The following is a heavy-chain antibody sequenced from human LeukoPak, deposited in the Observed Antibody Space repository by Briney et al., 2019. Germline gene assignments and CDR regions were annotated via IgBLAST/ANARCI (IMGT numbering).Heavy chain of an antibody. CDR2: IYYSGST. CDR1: GGSISSGSYY. Sequence: SETLSLTCTVSGGSISSGSYYWGWIRQPPGKGLEWIGSIYYSGSTYYNPSLKSRVTISVDTSKNQFSLKLSSVTAADTAVYYCARGGSSGWYRTAQGELDYWGQGTLVTVSS. V-gene: IGHV4-39*07. CDR3: ARGGSSGWYRTAQGELDY. D-gene: IGHD6-19*01. J-gene: IGHJ4*02.